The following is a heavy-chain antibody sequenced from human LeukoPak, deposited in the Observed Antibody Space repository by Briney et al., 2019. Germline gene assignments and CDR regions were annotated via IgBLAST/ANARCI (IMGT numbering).Heavy chain of an antibody. D-gene: IGHD5-12*01. CDR3: ARGDIVATEFDY. Sequence: SVKVSFKASVGTFISYAISWVGQAPGQGREWMGRISPILGIANYAQKFQGRVTITADKSTSTAYMELSSLRSEDTAVYYCARGDIVATEFDYWGQGTLVTVSS. V-gene: IGHV1-69*04. CDR1: VGTFISYA. J-gene: IGHJ4*02. CDR2: ISPILGIA.